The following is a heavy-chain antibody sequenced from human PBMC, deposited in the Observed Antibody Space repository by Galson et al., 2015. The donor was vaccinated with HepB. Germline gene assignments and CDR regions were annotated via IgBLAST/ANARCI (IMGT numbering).Heavy chain of an antibody. CDR1: GYTFSSYG. V-gene: IGHV1-69*04. CDR3: ARGEAAGYSFRPDYYYYYGMDV. D-gene: IGHD5-18*01. CDR2: IIPILGIA. J-gene: IGHJ6*02. Sequence: SVKVSCKASGYTFSSYGISWVQQAPGQGLEWMGRIIPILGIANYAQKFQGRVTITADKSTSTAYMELSSLRSEDTAVYYCARGEAAGYSFRPDYYYYYGMDVWGQGTTVTVSS.